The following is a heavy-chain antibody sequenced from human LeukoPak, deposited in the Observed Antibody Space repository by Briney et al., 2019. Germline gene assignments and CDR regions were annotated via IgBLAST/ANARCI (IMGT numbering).Heavy chain of an antibody. CDR2: IYYSGST. Sequence: SETLSLTCTVSGGSISSYYWSWIRQPPGKGLEWIGYIYYSGSTNYNPSLESRVTISVDTSKNQFSLKLSSVTAADTAVYYCARQGMVWGVISSFDYWGQGTLVTVSS. V-gene: IGHV4-59*01. CDR3: ARQGMVWGVISSFDY. J-gene: IGHJ4*02. CDR1: GGSISSYY. D-gene: IGHD3-10*01.